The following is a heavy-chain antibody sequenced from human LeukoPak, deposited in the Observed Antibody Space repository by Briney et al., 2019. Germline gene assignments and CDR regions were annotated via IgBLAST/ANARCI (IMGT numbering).Heavy chain of an antibody. D-gene: IGHD3-16*02. J-gene: IGHJ5*02. V-gene: IGHV1-2*02. CDR3: ARDPLSDYVWGSYRLNWFDP. CDR2: INPNSGGT. Sequence: ASVKVSCKASGYTFTTYYMHWVRQAPGQGLEWMGWINPNSGGTNYAQKFQGRVTMTRDTSISTAYMELSRLRSDDTAVYYCARDPLSDYVWGSYRLNWFDPWGQGTLVTVSS. CDR1: GYTFTTYY.